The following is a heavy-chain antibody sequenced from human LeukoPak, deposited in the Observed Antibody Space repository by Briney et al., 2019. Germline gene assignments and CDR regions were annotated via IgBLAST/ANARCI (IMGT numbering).Heavy chain of an antibody. V-gene: IGHV1-3*01. J-gene: IGHJ4*02. CDR2: IDAGNGDT. CDR1: GYTFSDYA. D-gene: IGHD2-2*01. Sequence: ASVKVSCKASGYTFSDYAMHWVRQAPGQRFEWMGWIDAGNGDTRYSQKFQGRVTITRDTSASTAYIELRSLRSEDTAMYYCARGGTSDWPLDHWGQETLVTISS. CDR3: ARGGTSDWPLDH.